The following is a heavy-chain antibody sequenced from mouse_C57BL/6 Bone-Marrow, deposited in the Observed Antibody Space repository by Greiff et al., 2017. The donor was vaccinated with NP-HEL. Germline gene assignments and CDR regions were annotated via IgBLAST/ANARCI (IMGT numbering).Heavy chain of an antibody. Sequence: SGPELVKPGASVKISCKASGYTFTDYYMNWVKQSHGKSLEWIGDINPNNGGTSYNQKFKGKATLTVDKSSSTAYMELRSLTSEDSAVYYCASMIILRRYAMDYWGQGTSVTVSS. CDR2: INPNNGGT. CDR1: GYTFTDYY. D-gene: IGHD1-1*01. J-gene: IGHJ4*01. V-gene: IGHV1-26*01. CDR3: ASMIILRRYAMDY.